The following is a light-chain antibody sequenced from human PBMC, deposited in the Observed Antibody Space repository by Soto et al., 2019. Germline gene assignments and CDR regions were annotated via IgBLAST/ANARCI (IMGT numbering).Light chain of an antibody. Sequence: DIQMHQSPSSLSASVGDRVTIGCRASQNINTYLAWFQQKPGKAPKSLIYSATNLQGGVTSRFSGTGSGPEFSLTSSSLQPEDVATYYCQQYERYPPSFGGGTKL. V-gene: IGKV1-16*01. CDR3: QQYERYPPS. CDR1: QNINTY. J-gene: IGKJ4*01. CDR2: SAT.